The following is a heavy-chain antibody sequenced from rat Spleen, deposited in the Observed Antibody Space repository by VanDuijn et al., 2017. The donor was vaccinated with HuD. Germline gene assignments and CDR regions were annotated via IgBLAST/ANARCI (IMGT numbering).Heavy chain of an antibody. D-gene: IGHD1-11*01. Sequence: EVQLVESGGGLVQPGRSMKLSCAASGFTFSNYDMAWVRQAPKKGLEWVASISYDGSSTNYRDSVKGRFTMSRDNAKSTLYLQMDSLRSEDTATYYCRIRDGGFPGWGQGTLVTVSS. V-gene: IGHV5-7*01. CDR3: RIRDGGFPG. J-gene: IGHJ3*01. CDR2: ISYDGSST. CDR1: GFTFSNYD.